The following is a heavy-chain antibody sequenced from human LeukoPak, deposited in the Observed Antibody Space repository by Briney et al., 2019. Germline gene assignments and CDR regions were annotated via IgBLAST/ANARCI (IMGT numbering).Heavy chain of an antibody. CDR2: ASDSGSSA. Sequence: GGSLRLSCAASGFTFRNYGMSWLRQAPGKGLDWVSVASDSGSSAYYTDSVKSRFTISRDNSKNTLYLQMNRLRAEDTAVYYWAQALSGAARSLDYWGQGTLVTVSS. V-gene: IGHV3-23*01. CDR3: AQALSGAARSLDY. J-gene: IGHJ4*02. D-gene: IGHD3-3*01. CDR1: GFTFRNYG.